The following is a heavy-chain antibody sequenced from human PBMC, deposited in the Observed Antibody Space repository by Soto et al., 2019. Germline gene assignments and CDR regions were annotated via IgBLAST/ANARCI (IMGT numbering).Heavy chain of an antibody. J-gene: IGHJ4*02. V-gene: IGHV4-59*04. Sequence: SETLSLTCTVSGGSISSYYWSWIRQPPGKGLEWIGYIYYSGSTYYNPSLKSRVTISVDTSKNQFSLKLSSVTAADTAVYYCARQNPDCSGGSCYSHFDYWGQGTLVTVSS. CDR3: ARQNPDCSGGSCYSHFDY. CDR1: GGSISSYY. D-gene: IGHD2-15*01. CDR2: IYYSGST.